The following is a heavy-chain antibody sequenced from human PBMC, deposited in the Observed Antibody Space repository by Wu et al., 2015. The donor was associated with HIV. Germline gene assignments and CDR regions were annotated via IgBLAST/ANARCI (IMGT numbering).Heavy chain of an antibody. V-gene: IGHV1-18*01. CDR3: TRDRYCSSGNCYTGGYYYYMDV. CDR1: AYTFTSFG. CDR2: VNTYNGNT. D-gene: IGHD2-15*01. Sequence: QVQLVQSGAEVKKPGASVKVSCKASAYTFTSFGISWVRQAPGQGLEWMGWVNTYNGNTNYAQKFQGRVTMTTDTSTSTAYMELRSLKSDDTAVYYCTRDRYCSSGNCYTGGYYYYMDVWGKGTTVTVSS. J-gene: IGHJ6*03.